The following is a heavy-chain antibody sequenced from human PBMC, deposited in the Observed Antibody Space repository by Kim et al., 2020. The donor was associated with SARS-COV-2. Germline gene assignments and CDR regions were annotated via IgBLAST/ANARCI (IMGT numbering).Heavy chain of an antibody. CDR2: ISGTGGST. Sequence: GGSLRLSCAASGFTFSNHAMSWVRQAPGKGLEWVSTISGTGGSTYYADPVKGRFTISRDNSKNTLYLQMNTLRAEDAAVYYCAKVKSLYYYDSTGYSGIDYWGQGTLVTVSS. J-gene: IGHJ4*02. CDR3: AKVKSLYYYDSTGYSGIDY. D-gene: IGHD3-22*01. V-gene: IGHV3-23*01. CDR1: GFTFSNHA.